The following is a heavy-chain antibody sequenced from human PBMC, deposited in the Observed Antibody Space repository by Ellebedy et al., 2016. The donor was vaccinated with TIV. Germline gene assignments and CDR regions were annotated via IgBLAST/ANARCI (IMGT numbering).Heavy chain of an antibody. CDR1: GFTFDDYA. CDR2: MTRDGAST. D-gene: IGHD2-21*01. J-gene: IGHJ4*02. Sequence: GESLKISXAASGFTFDDYAMHWVRQAPGKGLEWVSLMTRDGASTFYGDSVKGRFTISRDNTKSSLYLQMNSLTSEDTALYYCVGEREKLLKYWGQGTRVTVSS. CDR3: VGEREKLLKY. V-gene: IGHV3-43*01.